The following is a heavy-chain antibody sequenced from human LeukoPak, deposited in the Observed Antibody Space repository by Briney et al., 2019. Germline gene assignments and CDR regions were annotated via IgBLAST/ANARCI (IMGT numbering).Heavy chain of an antibody. D-gene: IGHD6-13*01. Sequence: GSLRLSCAASGFTFSSYSMNWVRQPPGKGLEWIGEIHHSGSTNYNPSLKSRVTISVDTSKNQFSLKLTSVTAADTAVYYCARSSAAEGPTHNWFGPWGQGTLVTVPS. CDR2: IHHSGST. V-gene: IGHV4-34*01. J-gene: IGHJ5*02. CDR1: GFTFSSYS. CDR3: ARSSAAEGPTHNWFGP.